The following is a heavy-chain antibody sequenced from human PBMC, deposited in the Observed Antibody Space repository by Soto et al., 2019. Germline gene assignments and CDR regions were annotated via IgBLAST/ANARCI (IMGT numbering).Heavy chain of an antibody. Sequence: PGESLKISCKGSGYSFTSYWIGWVRQMPGKGLEWMGIIYPGDSDTRYSPSFQGQVTISADKSISTAYLQWSSLKASDTAMYYCARQARVPSRERTPPQAVAGTTGLDGAFDIWGQGTMVTVSS. D-gene: IGHD6-19*01. J-gene: IGHJ3*02. V-gene: IGHV5-51*01. CDR1: GYSFTSYW. CDR2: IYPGDSDT. CDR3: ARQARVPSRERTPPQAVAGTTGLDGAFDI.